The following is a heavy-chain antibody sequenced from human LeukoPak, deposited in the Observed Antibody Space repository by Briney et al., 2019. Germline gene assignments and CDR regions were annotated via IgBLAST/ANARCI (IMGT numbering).Heavy chain of an antibody. CDR3: ASGATRPRYFDY. CDR2: INPSGGST. CDR1: GYTFTSYY. Sequence: ASVKVSCKASGYTFTSYYMHWVRQAPGQGLEWMGIINPSGGSTSYAQKFQGRVTMTRDTSTSTVYMELSSLRSEDPDVYSCASGATRPRYFDYWGQGTLVTVSS. D-gene: IGHD1-26*01. V-gene: IGHV1-46*01. J-gene: IGHJ4*02.